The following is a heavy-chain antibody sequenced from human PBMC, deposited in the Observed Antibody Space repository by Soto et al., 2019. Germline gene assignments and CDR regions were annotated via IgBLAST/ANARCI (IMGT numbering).Heavy chain of an antibody. J-gene: IGHJ3*02. V-gene: IGHV3-23*01. Sequence: EVQLLESGGGLVQPGGSLRLSCAASGFTFSSYAMSWVRQAPGKGLEWVSAISGSGGSTYYADSVKGRFTISRDNSQTTRYLHMNSLRDEDTAVYYGATNHCSSTSCYVIDAFDIWGQGTMVTVSS. CDR1: GFTFSSYA. CDR3: ATNHCSSTSCYVIDAFDI. CDR2: ISGSGGST. D-gene: IGHD2-2*01.